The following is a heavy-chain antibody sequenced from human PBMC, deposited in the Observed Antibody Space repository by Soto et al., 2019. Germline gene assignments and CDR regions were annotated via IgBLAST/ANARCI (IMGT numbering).Heavy chain of an antibody. CDR3: ARGDTAMVGHFDY. J-gene: IGHJ4*02. Sequence: GGSLRLSCAASGFTFSSYAMHWVRQAPGKGLEWVAVISYDGSNKYYADSVKGRFTISRDNSKNTLYLQMNSLRAEDTAVYYFARGDTAMVGHFDYWGQGTLVTVSS. CDR2: ISYDGSNK. CDR1: GFTFSSYA. V-gene: IGHV3-30-3*01. D-gene: IGHD5-18*01.